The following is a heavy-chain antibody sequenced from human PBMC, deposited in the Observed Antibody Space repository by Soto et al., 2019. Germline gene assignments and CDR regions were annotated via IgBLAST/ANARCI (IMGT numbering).Heavy chain of an antibody. CDR1: GYSISSGYY. CDR3: AGMYYYDSSGYYQDQYYRYFDI. V-gene: IGHV4-38-2*01. Sequence: SETLSLTCAVSGYSISSGYYWGWIRQPPGKGLEWIGSIYHSGSTYYNPSLKSRVTISVDTSKNQFSLKLSSVTAADTAVYYCAGMYYYDSSGYYQDQYYRYFDICGRGTRVTVSA. D-gene: IGHD3-22*01. J-gene: IGHJ2*01. CDR2: IYHSGST.